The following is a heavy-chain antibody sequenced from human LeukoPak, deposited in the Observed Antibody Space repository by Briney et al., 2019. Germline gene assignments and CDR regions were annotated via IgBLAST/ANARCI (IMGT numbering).Heavy chain of an antibody. CDR2: INPKSGGT. CDR3: ARSRITLIRGVIDY. D-gene: IGHD3-10*01. CDR1: GYTFTDYY. J-gene: IGHJ4*02. Sequence: ASVKDSCKASGYTFTDYYMHWVRQASGQGLEWMGWINPKSGGTNYAQKFQGRVTMTRDTSISTAYMELNRLRSDDTAVYYCARSRITLIRGVIDYWGQGTLVTVSS. V-gene: IGHV1-2*02.